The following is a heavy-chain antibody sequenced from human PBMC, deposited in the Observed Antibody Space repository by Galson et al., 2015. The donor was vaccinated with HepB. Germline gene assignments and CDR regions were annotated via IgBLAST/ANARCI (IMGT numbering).Heavy chain of an antibody. CDR2: IYHSGST. Sequence: TLSLTCAVSGGAIRSYNWWSWVRQPPGKGLQWIGEIYHSGSTNYSPSLKSRVTISFDTSKNQFSLKLRSLTAADTAVYYCASRPRGAYTSTSHALDNWGQGVLVTVSS. CDR3: ASRPRGAYTSTSHALDN. J-gene: IGHJ4*02. V-gene: IGHV4-4*02. D-gene: IGHD2-2*01. CDR1: GGAIRSYNW.